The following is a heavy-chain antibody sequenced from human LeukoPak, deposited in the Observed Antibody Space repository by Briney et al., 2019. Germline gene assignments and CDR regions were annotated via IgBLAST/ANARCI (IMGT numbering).Heavy chain of an antibody. CDR2: VINSGST. D-gene: IGHD1-26*01. J-gene: IGHJ4*02. Sequence: PSETLSLTCAVYGGSFSGYYWSWIRQPPGKGLEWIGEVINSGSTNYNPSPKSGVTISVNKSKNQFSLKLSAVTAADTAVYYCARGGRSMASQLGVYWGQGSMVSVCS. CDR3: ARGGRSMASQLGVY. V-gene: IGHV4-34*12. CDR1: GGSFSGYY.